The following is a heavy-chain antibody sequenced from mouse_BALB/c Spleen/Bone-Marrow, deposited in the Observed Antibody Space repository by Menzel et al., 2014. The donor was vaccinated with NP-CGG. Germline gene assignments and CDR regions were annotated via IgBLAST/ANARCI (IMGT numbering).Heavy chain of an antibody. V-gene: IGHV14-3*02. J-gene: IGHJ2*01. CDR1: GFNIKDTY. CDR3: ATDSSGYLDY. CDR2: IDPANGNT. Sequence: EVHLQQSGAELVKPGASVKLSCTASGFNIKDTYMHWVKQRPEQGLEWIGRIDPANGNTKYDPKFQGKATITADTSSNTAYLQLSSLTSEDTAVYYCATDSSGYLDYWGQGTTLTVSS. D-gene: IGHD3-2*01.